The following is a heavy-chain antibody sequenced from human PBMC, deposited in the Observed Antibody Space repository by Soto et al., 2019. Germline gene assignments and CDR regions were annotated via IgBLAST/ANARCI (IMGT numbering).Heavy chain of an antibody. Sequence: PGESLKISCEGSGYSFTNFWIGWVRQMPGRGLEWMGRIDPSDSYTNYSPSFQGHVTISADKSISTAYLQWSSLKASDTAMYYCARLSVVPAAKVPYYYGMDVWGQGTTVTVSS. V-gene: IGHV5-10-1*01. CDR1: GYSFTNFW. CDR2: IDPSDSYT. D-gene: IGHD2-2*01. CDR3: ARLSVVPAAKVPYYYGMDV. J-gene: IGHJ6*02.